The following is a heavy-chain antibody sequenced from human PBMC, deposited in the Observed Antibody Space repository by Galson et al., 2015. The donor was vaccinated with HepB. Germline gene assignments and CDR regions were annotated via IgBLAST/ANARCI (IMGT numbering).Heavy chain of an antibody. D-gene: IGHD3-10*01. J-gene: IGHJ6*02. V-gene: IGHV7-4-1*02. CDR3: AREGWPEVRGVIVYYYGMDV. CDR1: GYTFTSYA. CDR2: INTNTGNP. Sequence: SVKVSCKASGYTFTSYAMNWVRQAPGQGLEWMGWINTNTGNPTYAQGFTGRFVLSLDTSVSTAYLQISSLKAEDTAVYYCAREGWPEVRGVIVYYYGMDVWGQGTTVTVSS.